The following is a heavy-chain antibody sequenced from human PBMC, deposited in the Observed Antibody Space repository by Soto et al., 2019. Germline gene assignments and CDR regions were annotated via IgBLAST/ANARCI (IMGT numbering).Heavy chain of an antibody. CDR2: IIPIFGTA. Sequence: QVQLVQSGAEVKKPGSSVKVSCKTSGGTFSTYSIVWVRQAPGEGLEWMGGIIPIFGTANYAQKFQDRVTITADKSTNTACMELSSLKSEDTAMYYCASSSGNNYGVGTKYYFDDWGQGTLVTVSS. D-gene: IGHD1-26*01. CDR3: ASSSGNNYGVGTKYYFDD. CDR1: GGTFSTYS. V-gene: IGHV1-69*06. J-gene: IGHJ4*02.